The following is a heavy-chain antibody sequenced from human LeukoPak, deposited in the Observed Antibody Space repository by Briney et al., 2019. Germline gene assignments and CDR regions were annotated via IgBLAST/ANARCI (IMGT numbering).Heavy chain of an antibody. V-gene: IGHV4-30-4*08. Sequence: SETLSLTCTVSGGSISSGDYYWSRIRQPPGKGLEWIGYIYYSGSTYYNPSLKSRVTISVDTSKNQFSLKLSSVTAADTAVYYCARGAFDCSSTSCYLYYYYMDVWGKGTTVTVSS. CDR3: ARGAFDCSSTSCYLYYYYMDV. J-gene: IGHJ6*03. CDR2: IYYSGST. D-gene: IGHD2-2*01. CDR1: GGSISSGDYY.